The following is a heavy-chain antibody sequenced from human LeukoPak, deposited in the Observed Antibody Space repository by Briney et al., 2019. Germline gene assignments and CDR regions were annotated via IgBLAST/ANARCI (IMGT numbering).Heavy chain of an antibody. CDR1: GASVSTSR. V-gene: IGHV4-59*02. J-gene: IGHJ4*02. Sequence: SETLSLTCVVSGASVSTSRWNWVRQLPGKGLEWIGCLSYTGKTDYNPSFASRVTISLGTSKNQVSLKLRSVTTADTATYFCSEGYLKHFAHCGQGILDAVSS. CDR2: LSYTGKT. CDR3: SEGYLKHFAH. D-gene: IGHD1-26*01.